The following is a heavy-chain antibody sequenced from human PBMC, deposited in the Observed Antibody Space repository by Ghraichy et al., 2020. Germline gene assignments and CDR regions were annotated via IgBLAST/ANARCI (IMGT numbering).Heavy chain of an antibody. V-gene: IGHV1-18*04. CDR3: ARDYYYYDSGGYEDTFDI. CDR2: ISGKDGET. D-gene: IGHD3-22*01. J-gene: IGHJ3*02. CDR1: GYTFTTYS. Sequence: ASVKVSCKASGYTFTTYSISWVRQAPGQGLEWVGWISGKDGETNYAQKLRGRVTMTTDTSTTTVYMELRSLRSDDTAVYYCARDYYYYDSGGYEDTFDIWGQGTMVTVAS.